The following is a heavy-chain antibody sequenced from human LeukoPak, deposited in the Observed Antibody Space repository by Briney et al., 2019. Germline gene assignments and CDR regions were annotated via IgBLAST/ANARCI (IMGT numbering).Heavy chain of an antibody. D-gene: IGHD3-10*01. V-gene: IGHV3-74*03. CDR2: INRDGSTT. J-gene: IGHJ4*02. Sequence: GGSLRLSCAASGFTFSNYWVHWVRQAPGKGLVWVSRINRDGSTTKYADSVKGRFTVSRDNAKNTLDLQMNSLRAEDTAVYYCARDKKSGESSEIDYWGQGTLVTVSS. CDR1: GFTFSNYW. CDR3: ARDKKSGESSEIDY.